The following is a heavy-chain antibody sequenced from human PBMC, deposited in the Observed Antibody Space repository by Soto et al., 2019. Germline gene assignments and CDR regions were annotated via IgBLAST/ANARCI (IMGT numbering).Heavy chain of an antibody. CDR3: PRAGWTTRTNRLKDVFDV. CDR1: GYTFTNYY. J-gene: IGHJ3*01. D-gene: IGHD1-7*01. CDR2: INHNGGST. V-gene: IGHV1-46*03. Sequence: QVQLVQSGAEVKKPGASVRVSCKASGYTFTNYYIDWVRQAPGQGLEWMGIINHNGGSTNYLQKCQARVAMTRDTSTRTCYMEMSSLRPCDTAVYYCPRAGWTTRTNRLKDVFDVWGQARMVTVSS.